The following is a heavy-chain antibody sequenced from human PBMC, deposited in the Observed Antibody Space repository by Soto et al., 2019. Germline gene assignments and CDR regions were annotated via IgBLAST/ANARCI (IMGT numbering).Heavy chain of an antibody. CDR3: ARGPVAATGDAFDI. Sequence: PSETLSLTCTVSGGSISSYCWTWIRQPPGKGLEWLGYIYYSGSTNYNPSLKSRVTISVDTSKNQFSLKLSSVTAADTAVYYCARGPVAATGDAFDIWGQGTMVTVSS. J-gene: IGHJ3*02. CDR1: GGSISSYC. D-gene: IGHD2-15*01. CDR2: IYYSGST. V-gene: IGHV4-59*01.